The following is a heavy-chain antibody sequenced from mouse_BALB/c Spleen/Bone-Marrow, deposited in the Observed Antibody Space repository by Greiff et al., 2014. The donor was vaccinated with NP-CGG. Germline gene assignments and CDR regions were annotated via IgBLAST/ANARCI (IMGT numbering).Heavy chain of an antibody. Sequence: QVQLKQSGAELMKPGASVKISCKAIGYTFSNYWIEWVKQRPGHGLEWIGEILTGSGSTHYIEKFKGKATFTADTSSNTAYMQLSSLTSEDSAVYYCARGYDYASFAYWGQGTLVTVSA. D-gene: IGHD2-4*01. CDR3: ARGYDYASFAY. V-gene: IGHV1-9*01. CDR2: ILTGSGST. CDR1: GYTFSNYW. J-gene: IGHJ3*01.